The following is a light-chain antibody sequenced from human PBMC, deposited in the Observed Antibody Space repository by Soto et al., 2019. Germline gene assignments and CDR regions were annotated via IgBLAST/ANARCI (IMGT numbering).Light chain of an antibody. CDR2: AAS. CDR3: QQLKSYPLT. CDR1: QDIGGS. V-gene: IGKV1-9*01. Sequence: DIQLTQSPSFLSASVGDRVTITCRASQDIGGSLAWYQQTPGKAPKVLISAASTVQSGVPSKFSGSGSGTEFTLPVGSLQPEDVATYFCQQLKSYPLTLGGGTQVEI. J-gene: IGKJ4*01.